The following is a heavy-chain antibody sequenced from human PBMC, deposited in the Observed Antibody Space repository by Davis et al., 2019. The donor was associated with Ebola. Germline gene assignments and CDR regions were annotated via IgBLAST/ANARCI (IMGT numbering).Heavy chain of an antibody. CDR3: ARGLPTDIVVVPAAIGFQH. Sequence: SETLSLTCTVSGGSISTYYWSWIRQPPGKGLEWIGYIYYSGSTNYNPSLKSRVTISVDTSKNQFSLEVTSVTAADTAVYYCARGLPTDIVVVPAAIGFQHWGQGTLVTVSS. D-gene: IGHD2-2*02. J-gene: IGHJ1*01. CDR1: GGSISTYY. CDR2: IYYSGST. V-gene: IGHV4-59*12.